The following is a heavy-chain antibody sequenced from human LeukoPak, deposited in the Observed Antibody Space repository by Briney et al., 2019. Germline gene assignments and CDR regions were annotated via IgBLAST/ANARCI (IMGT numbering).Heavy chain of an antibody. V-gene: IGHV1-3*01. Sequence: ASVKVSCKTSGYTFTSYTIHWIRQAPGQRLEWMGWINVGNEAPKYSEKFQGRVAISRDTSASTAYMELSGLRSEDTAVYYCARGGYSTGWFKFLGHFQYWGQGTLVTVSS. CDR2: INVGNEAP. J-gene: IGHJ1*01. CDR3: ARGGYSTGWFKFLGHFQY. CDR1: GYTFTSYT. D-gene: IGHD6-19*01.